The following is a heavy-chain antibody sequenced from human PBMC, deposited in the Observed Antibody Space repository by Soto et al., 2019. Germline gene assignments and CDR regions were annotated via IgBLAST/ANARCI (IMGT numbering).Heavy chain of an antibody. CDR3: ARDRNGEFDY. J-gene: IGHJ4*02. V-gene: IGHV3-74*03. CDR1: GFTFSNYW. Sequence: GGSLRLSCAASGFTFSNYWMQWVRQAPGKGLVWVSRINPDGSSIKYADSGKGRFTISRDNAKNTLYLQMNSLRAEDTAFYYCARDRNGEFDYWGQGTMVPGSS. D-gene: IGHD4-17*01. CDR2: INPDGSSI.